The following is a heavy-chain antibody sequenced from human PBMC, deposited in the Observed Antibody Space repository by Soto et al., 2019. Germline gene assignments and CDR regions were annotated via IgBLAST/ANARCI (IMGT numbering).Heavy chain of an antibody. J-gene: IGHJ5*02. CDR1: GGSISSSDFY. CDR2: MYYSGTT. CDR3: AVVDSTGNWFDP. V-gene: IGHV4-39*01. Sequence: QLQLQESGPGLVKPSETLSLTCTVSGGSISSSDFYWGWLRQTPGKGLEFIGSMYYSGTTYYNPSLKSRVPISVDTSNNQFTLKLISVTAAATAVYYCAVVDSTGNWFDPWGEGALVTVSS. D-gene: IGHD6-25*01.